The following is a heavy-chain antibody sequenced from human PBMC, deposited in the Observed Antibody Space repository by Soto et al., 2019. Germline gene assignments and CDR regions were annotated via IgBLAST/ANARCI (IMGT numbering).Heavy chain of an antibody. CDR3: AGVIDYIWGSYRYFDY. D-gene: IGHD3-16*02. CDR1: GFTFSSYA. V-gene: IGHV3-23*01. CDR2: ISGSGGST. Sequence: PGGSLRLSCAASGFTFSSYAMSWVRQAPGKGLEWVSAISGSGGSTYYADSVKGRFTISRDNSKNTLYLQMNSLRAEDTAVYYCAGVIDYIWGSYRYFDYWGQGTLVTVS. J-gene: IGHJ4*02.